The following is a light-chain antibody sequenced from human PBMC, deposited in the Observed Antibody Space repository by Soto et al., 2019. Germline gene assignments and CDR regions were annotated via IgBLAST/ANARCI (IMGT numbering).Light chain of an antibody. CDR1: SSNIGAGYD. Sequence: QSVLTQPPSVSGAPGPRVTISCTGSSSNIGAGYDVHWYQQLPGTAPKLLIYGNTNRLSGVPDRFSGSKSDTSASLAITGLQAEDEADYYCQSYDDSLSCSVFGGGTKLTVL. J-gene: IGLJ3*02. CDR3: QSYDDSLSCSV. CDR2: GNT. V-gene: IGLV1-40*01.